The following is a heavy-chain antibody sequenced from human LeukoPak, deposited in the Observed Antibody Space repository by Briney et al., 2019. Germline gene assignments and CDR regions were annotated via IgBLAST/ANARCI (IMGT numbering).Heavy chain of an antibody. J-gene: IGHJ4*02. CDR1: GGSISSGRYY. CDR2: IYYSGST. D-gene: IGHD6-19*01. CDR3: ATSGWYLLPGVY. Sequence: SETLSLTCTVSGGSISSGRYYWSWIRQPAGKGLEWIGSIYYSGSTYYNPSLESRVTISVDTSKNQFSLKLSSVTAADTAVYYCATSGWYLLPGVYWGQGTLVTVSS. V-gene: IGHV4-39*01.